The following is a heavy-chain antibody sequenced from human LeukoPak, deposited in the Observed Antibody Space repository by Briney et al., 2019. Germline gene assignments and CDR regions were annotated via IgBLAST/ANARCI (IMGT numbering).Heavy chain of an antibody. CDR2: IQQDGGET. D-gene: IGHD3-10*01. CDR1: GCTFRSHW. CDR3: SRGVRWFDP. V-gene: IGHV3-7*01. Sequence: GGSLRLSCAASGCTFRSHWMTWVRQVLGKGLEWVANIQQDGGETYYVDSVTGRFTISRDNAKNSLYLQMSSLKVEDTAVYYCSRGVRWFDPWGQGTLVTVSS. J-gene: IGHJ5*02.